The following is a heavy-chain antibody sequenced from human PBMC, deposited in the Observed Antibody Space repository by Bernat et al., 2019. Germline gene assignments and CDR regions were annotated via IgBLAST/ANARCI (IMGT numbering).Heavy chain of an antibody. V-gene: IGHV3-53*04. CDR2: IYSGGST. D-gene: IGHD3-22*01. CDR1: GFTVSSNY. CDR3: ARDPYYYDSSGPIPFDI. Sequence: EVQLVESGGGLVQPGGSLRLSCAASGFTVSSNYMSWVRQAPGKGLEWVSVIYSGGSTYYADSVKGRFTISRHNSKHTLYLQMNSLRAEDTAVYYCARDPYYYDSSGPIPFDIWGQGTMVTVSS. J-gene: IGHJ3*02.